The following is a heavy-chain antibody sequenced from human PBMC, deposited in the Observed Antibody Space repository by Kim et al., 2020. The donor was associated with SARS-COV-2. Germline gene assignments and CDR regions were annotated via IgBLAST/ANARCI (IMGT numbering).Heavy chain of an antibody. CDR2: IIPHIGTT. J-gene: IGHJ3*02. CDR1: GGTFTNYG. D-gene: IGHD6-25*01. Sequence: SVKVSCKASGGTFTNYGISWVRQAPGQGLEWMGGIIPHIGTTNYPQKFQGRVTVTADASTRTTYMELSSLRSDDTAVYYCARDGRYGSASPIDAYDIWG. V-gene: IGHV1-69*13. CDR3: ARDGRYGSASPIDAYDI.